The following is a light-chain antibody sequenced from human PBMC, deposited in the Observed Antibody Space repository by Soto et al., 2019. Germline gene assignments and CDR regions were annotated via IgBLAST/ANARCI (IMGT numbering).Light chain of an antibody. Sequence: DIQMTQSPSTLSASVGDRVTISCRASQTISSWLAWYQQKPGKAPKLLIYDASSLESGVPPRFSGSGSGTEFTLTISSLQPDDFATYYCQHYNSYSEAFGQGTRLEIK. CDR1: QTISSW. CDR3: QHYNSYSEA. CDR2: DAS. V-gene: IGKV1-5*01. J-gene: IGKJ5*01.